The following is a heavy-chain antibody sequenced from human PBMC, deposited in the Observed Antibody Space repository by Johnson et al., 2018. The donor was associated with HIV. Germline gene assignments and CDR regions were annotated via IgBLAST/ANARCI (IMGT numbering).Heavy chain of an antibody. CDR2: ISSSGSTI. V-gene: IGHV3-11*04. CDR3: AKEFIAHYLPAGAFDL. J-gene: IGHJ3*01. CDR1: GFTVSSNY. D-gene: IGHD6-13*01. Sequence: QVQLVESGGGLIQPGGSLRLSCAASGFTVSSNYMSWVRQAPGKGLEWVSYISSSGSTIYYADSVKGRFTISRDNAKNTLYLQMNSLRAEDTAVYYCAKEFIAHYLPAGAFDLWGQGTMVTVSS.